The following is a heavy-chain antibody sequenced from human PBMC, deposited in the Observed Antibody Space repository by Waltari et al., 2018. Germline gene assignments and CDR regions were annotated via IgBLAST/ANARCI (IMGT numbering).Heavy chain of an antibody. CDR3: ARVGSGSYRWDDI. CDR2: IYYSGST. CDR1: GGSISSYY. Sequence: QVQLQESGPGLVKPSETLSLTCTVSGGSISSYYWSWIRQPPGKGLEWIGYIYYSGSTNYNPSLKSRVTISVDTSKNQVSLKLSSVTAADTAVYYCARVGSGSYRWDDIWGQGTMVTVSS. J-gene: IGHJ3*02. V-gene: IGHV4-59*01. D-gene: IGHD3-10*01.